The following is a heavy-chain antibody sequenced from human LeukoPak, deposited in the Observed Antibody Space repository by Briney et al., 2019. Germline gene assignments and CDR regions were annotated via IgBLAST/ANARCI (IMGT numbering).Heavy chain of an antibody. J-gene: IGHJ6*02. CDR3: ARYSGSYFDPFGTYGMDV. D-gene: IGHD1-26*01. Sequence: GGSLRLSCAASGFTFSSYGMHWVRQAPGKGLEWVAVISYDGSNKYYADSVKGRFTISRDNAKNSLYLQMNSLRAEDTAVYYCARYSGSYFDPFGTYGMDVWGQGTTVTVSS. CDR2: ISYDGSNK. CDR1: GFTFSSYG. V-gene: IGHV3-30*03.